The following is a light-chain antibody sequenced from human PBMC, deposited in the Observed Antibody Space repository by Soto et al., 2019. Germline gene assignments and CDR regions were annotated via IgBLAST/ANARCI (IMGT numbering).Light chain of an antibody. CDR1: QGLVHSDGNTY. J-gene: IGKJ2*01. CDR3: MQAPQFPYT. V-gene: IGKV2-24*01. CDR2: EIS. Sequence: DIVMTQTPLSSPVTLGQPASISCRSSQGLVHSDGNTYLSWLQQRPGQPPRLLIYEISNRFSGVTDRFSGSGAGTDFTVKISRVEAEDGGISYCMQAPQFPYTFGQGNKLEIK.